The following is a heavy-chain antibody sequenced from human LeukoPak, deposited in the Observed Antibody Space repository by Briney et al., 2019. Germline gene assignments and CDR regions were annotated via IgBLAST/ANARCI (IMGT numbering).Heavy chain of an antibody. CDR2: IIPIFGTA. CDR3: ARDRPLAAAGHNWFDP. V-gene: IGHV1-69*13. D-gene: IGHD6-13*01. CDR1: GGTFSSYA. J-gene: IGHJ5*02. Sequence: SVKVSCKASGGTFSSYAISWVRQAPGQGLEWMGGIIPIFGTANYAQKFQGRVTITADESTSTAYMELSSLRSEDTAVYYCARDRPLAAAGHNWFDPWGQGTLVTVSS.